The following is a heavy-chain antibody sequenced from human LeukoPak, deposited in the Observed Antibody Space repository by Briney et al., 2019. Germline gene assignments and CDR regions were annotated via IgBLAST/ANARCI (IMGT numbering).Heavy chain of an antibody. V-gene: IGHV4-61*01. D-gene: IGHD3-3*01. CDR2: IYYSGST. CDR1: GGSISSGSYY. J-gene: IGHJ6*03. Sequence: SETLSLTCTVSGGSISSGSYYWSWIRQPPGKGLEWIGYIYYSGSTNYNPSLKSRVTISVDTSKNQFSLKLSSVTAADTAVYYCASVAYDFWSGYDLENYYYYMDVWGKGTTVTVSS. CDR3: ASVAYDFWSGYDLENYYYYMDV.